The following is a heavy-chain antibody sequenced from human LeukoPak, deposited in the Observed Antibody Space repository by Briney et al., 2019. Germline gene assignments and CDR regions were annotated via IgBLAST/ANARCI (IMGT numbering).Heavy chain of an antibody. J-gene: IGHJ4*02. D-gene: IGHD6-6*01. V-gene: IGHV4-30-2*01. Sequence: PSQTLSLTCTVSGGSISSGGYYWSWIRQPPGKGLEWIGYIYHSGSTYYNPSLKSRVTISVDRSKNQFSLKLSSVTAADTAVYYYARDPRIAAPYFDYWGQGTLVTVSS. CDR2: IYHSGST. CDR3: ARDPRIAAPYFDY. CDR1: GGSISSGGYY.